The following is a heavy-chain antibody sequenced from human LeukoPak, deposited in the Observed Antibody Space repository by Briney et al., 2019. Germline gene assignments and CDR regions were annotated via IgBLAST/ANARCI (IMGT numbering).Heavy chain of an antibody. CDR3: ARGRSNSFGY. CDR1: GFTFISYI. J-gene: IGHJ4*02. CDR2: IYSGGST. D-gene: IGHD2/OR15-2a*01. V-gene: IGHV3-66*01. Sequence: GGSLRLSCVASGFTFISYIMTWVRQAPGKGLEWVSVIYSGGSTYYADSVKGRFTISRANAKNSLYLQMNSLRAEDTAVYYCARGRSNSFGYWGQGTLVTVSS.